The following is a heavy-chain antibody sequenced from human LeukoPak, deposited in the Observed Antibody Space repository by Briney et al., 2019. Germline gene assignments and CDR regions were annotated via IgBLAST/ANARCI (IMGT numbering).Heavy chain of an antibody. CDR2: ISSSSSYI. J-gene: IGHJ4*02. CDR1: GFTFSSYS. D-gene: IGHD2-2*01. CDR3: ARVRWEYQLLFGVDY. V-gene: IGHV3-21*01. Sequence: GGSLRLSCAASGFTFSSYSMNWVRQAPGKGLEWVSSISSSSSYIYYADSVKGRFTISRDNAKNSLYLQMNSLRAEDTAVYYCARVRWEYQLLFGVDYWGQGTLVTVSS.